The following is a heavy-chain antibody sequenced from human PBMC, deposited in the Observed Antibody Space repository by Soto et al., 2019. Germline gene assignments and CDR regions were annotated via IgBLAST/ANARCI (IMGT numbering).Heavy chain of an antibody. D-gene: IGHD2-15*01. CDR1: GGTFSSYA. CDR2: IIPIFGTA. V-gene: IGHV1-69*06. J-gene: IGHJ4*02. CDR3: ARWQEYCSGGSCYPVPDY. Sequence: SVKVSCKASGGTFSSYAISWVRQAPGQGLEWMGGIIPIFGTANYAQKFQGRVTITADKSTSTAYMELSSLRSEDTAVYYCARWQEYCSGGSCYPVPDYWGRGTLVTVSS.